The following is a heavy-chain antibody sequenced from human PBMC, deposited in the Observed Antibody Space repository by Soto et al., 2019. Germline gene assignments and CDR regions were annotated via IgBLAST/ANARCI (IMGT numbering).Heavy chain of an antibody. Sequence: VESLKISCRTSGYIFTSYWIACGLEMPGKVLEWMGIIFPSDSDTRYSPSFQGQVTISADRSTSTVFLQWASLKASDTAVYFCARKDKSGYFNWFDPWGQGTLVTVSS. J-gene: IGHJ5*02. D-gene: IGHD3-22*01. CDR2: IFPSDSDT. CDR1: GYIFTSYW. CDR3: ARKDKSGYFNWFDP. V-gene: IGHV5-51*01.